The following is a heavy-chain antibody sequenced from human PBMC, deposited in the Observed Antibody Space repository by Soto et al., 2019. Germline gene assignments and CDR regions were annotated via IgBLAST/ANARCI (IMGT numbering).Heavy chain of an antibody. CDR1: GYTFTSYD. Sequence: ASVKVSCKASGYTFTSYDINWVRQATGQGLEWMGWMNPNSGNTGYAQKFQGRVTMTRNTSISTAYMELSSLRSEDTAVYYCTRALDSSGYYYGMDVWGQGTTVTSP. J-gene: IGHJ6*02. V-gene: IGHV1-8*01. D-gene: IGHD3-22*01. CDR2: MNPNSGNT. CDR3: TRALDSSGYYYGMDV.